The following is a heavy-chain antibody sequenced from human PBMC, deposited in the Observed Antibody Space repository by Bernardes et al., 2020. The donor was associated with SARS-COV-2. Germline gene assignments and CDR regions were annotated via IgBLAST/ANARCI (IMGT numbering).Heavy chain of an antibody. J-gene: IGHJ6*02. CDR2: ISTSSSYI. Sequence: GGSLRLSCAASGFTFSSYTMNWVRQAPGKGLEWISSISTSSSYISYSDSVRGRFTISRDNAKNSVSLQMNSLRAEDTAVYYCAVATNSYYGMDVWGQGTTVTV. CDR1: GFTFSSYT. D-gene: IGHD5-12*01. V-gene: IGHV3-21*06. CDR3: AVATNSYYGMDV.